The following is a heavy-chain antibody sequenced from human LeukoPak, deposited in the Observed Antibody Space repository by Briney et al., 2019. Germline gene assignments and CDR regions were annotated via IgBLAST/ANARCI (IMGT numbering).Heavy chain of an antibody. Sequence: SETLSLTCTVSGGSISSYYWSWIRQPPGKGLEWIGYISYSGATSYNPSLKSRVTISEDTSKNQFYLRLSSMTAADTAIYYCAAGGYYGSGAFHIWGLGTMVTVSS. CDR3: AAGGYYGSGAFHI. D-gene: IGHD3-10*01. CDR1: GGSISSYY. CDR2: ISYSGAT. J-gene: IGHJ3*02. V-gene: IGHV4-59*01.